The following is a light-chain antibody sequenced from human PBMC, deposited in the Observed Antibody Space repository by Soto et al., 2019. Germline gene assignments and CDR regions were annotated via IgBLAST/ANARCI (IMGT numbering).Light chain of an antibody. CDR1: SSNIGAGYD. CDR3: SSYTSRSPYV. Sequence: QSVLTQPPSVSGAPGQTITISCTGSSSNIGAGYDVHWYQQLPGKAPKLMIYEVSKRPSGVSNRFSGSKSGNTASLTISGLQAEDEADYYCSSYTSRSPYVFGSGTKVTVL. J-gene: IGLJ1*01. V-gene: IGLV1-40*01. CDR2: EVS.